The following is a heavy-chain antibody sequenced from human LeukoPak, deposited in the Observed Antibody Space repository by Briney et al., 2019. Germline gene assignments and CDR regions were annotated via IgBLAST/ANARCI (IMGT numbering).Heavy chain of an antibody. V-gene: IGHV3-33*06. Sequence: GRSLRLSCVASGFTFSNYGIHWVRRARGKGLEWVAHIWHDGSQKNYADSVKGRFTISRDNSKNTLYLQMNRLRAEDTAIYYSANNFDYWGQGTLVTVSS. CDR1: GFTFSNYG. CDR2: IWHDGSQK. J-gene: IGHJ4*02. CDR3: ANNFDY.